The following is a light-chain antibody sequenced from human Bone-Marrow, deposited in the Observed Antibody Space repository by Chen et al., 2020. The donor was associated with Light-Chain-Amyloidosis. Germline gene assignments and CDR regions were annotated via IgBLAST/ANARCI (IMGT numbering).Light chain of an antibody. CDR1: QSVSNN. CDR2: DGS. Sequence: EIVLTQSPATLSLSPGERVTLSCRASQSVSNNLAWYQQKPGQALRLLIYDGSSRATGIPARFSGGGSGTDFTLTISSLEPEDFAVYYCQRRSNWPPMSTFGQGTQLAIK. CDR3: QRRSNWPPMST. J-gene: IGKJ2*01. V-gene: IGKV3-11*01.